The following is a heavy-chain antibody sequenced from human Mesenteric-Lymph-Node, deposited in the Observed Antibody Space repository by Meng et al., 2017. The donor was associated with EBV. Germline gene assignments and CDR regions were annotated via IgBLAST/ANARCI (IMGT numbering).Heavy chain of an antibody. J-gene: IGHJ4*02. CDR3: ARPRIRYGSGSYYY. CDR2: NNHSESP. CDR1: CGSLSDYF. Sequence: QVQPLHWDPGPCHASVTLSLTCAVHCGSLSDYFWTPIPQARVKGLEWVGENNHSESPKYNPSLKSRVTISVDTSKNQISLNLNSVTAADTAVYYCARPRIRYGSGSYYYWGQGTLVTVSS. D-gene: IGHD3-10*01. V-gene: IGHV4-34*01.